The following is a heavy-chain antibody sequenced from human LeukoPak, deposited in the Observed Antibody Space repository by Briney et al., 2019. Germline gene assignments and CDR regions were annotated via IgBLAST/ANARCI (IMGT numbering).Heavy chain of an antibody. Sequence: GGSLRLSCAASGFSFGSYGMHWVRQAPGKGLEWVAFIRYDGSNKYYADSVKGRFTISRDNSKNTLYLQMNSLRAEDTAVYYCANLDSRGYSVFDYWGQGTLVTVSS. V-gene: IGHV3-30*02. D-gene: IGHD3-22*01. CDR2: IRYDGSNK. J-gene: IGHJ4*02. CDR1: GFSFGSYG. CDR3: ANLDSRGYSVFDY.